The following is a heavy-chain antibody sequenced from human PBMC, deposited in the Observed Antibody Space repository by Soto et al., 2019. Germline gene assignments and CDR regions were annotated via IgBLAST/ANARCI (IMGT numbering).Heavy chain of an antibody. CDR2: IYYSGST. CDR3: ARARGGGRDAFDI. Sequence: TLSLACPVSGASISSGGYYWSWIRQHPGKGLEWIGYIYYSGSTYYNPSLKSRVTISVDTSKNQFSLKLSSVTAADTAVYYCARARGGGRDAFDIRGQGTTVTVSS. CDR1: GASISSGGYY. V-gene: IGHV4-31*03. J-gene: IGHJ3*02. D-gene: IGHD2-15*01.